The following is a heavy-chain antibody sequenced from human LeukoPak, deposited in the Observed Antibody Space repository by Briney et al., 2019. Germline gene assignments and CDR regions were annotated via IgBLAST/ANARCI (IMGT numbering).Heavy chain of an antibody. CDR2: IYYSGST. J-gene: IGHJ3*02. D-gene: IGHD6-19*01. CDR1: GGSISSYY. V-gene: IGHV4-59*01. Sequence: SETLSLTCTVSGGSISSYYWSWIRQPPGKGLEWIGYIYYSGSTNYNPSLKSRVTISVDTSKNQFTLKLSSVTAADTAVYYCAREGRQWLVSGAFDIWGQGTMVTVS. CDR3: AREGRQWLVSGAFDI.